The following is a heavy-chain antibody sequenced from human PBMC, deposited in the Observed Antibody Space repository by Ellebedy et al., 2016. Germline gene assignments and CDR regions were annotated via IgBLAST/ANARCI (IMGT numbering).Heavy chain of an antibody. D-gene: IGHD4-17*01. V-gene: IGHV3-23*01. J-gene: IGHJ4*02. CDR2: MRGDGAKT. CDR1: GLTVSSFF. CDR3: RQGHYANY. Sequence: GGSLKISXAPSGLTVSSFFMGWVRQAPGKGLEWVSTMRGDGAKTHLADSVKGRFTMSRDIPKNTVYLQMNRLRAEDTAVYYCRQGHYANYWGQGTLVTVSS.